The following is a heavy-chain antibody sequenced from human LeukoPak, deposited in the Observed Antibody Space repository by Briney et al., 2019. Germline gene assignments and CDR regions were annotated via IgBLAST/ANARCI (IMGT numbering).Heavy chain of an antibody. J-gene: IGHJ6*02. CDR2: IYYSGST. V-gene: IGHV4-30-4*01. CDR1: GGSISSGDYY. Sequence: SETLSLTCTVSGGSISSGDYYWSWLRQPPGTGLEWIGYIYYSGSTYYNPSLKSRVTISVDTSKNQFSLKLSSVTAADTAVYYCARADSSGLYGMDVWGQGTTVTVSS. CDR3: ARADSSGLYGMDV. D-gene: IGHD3-22*01.